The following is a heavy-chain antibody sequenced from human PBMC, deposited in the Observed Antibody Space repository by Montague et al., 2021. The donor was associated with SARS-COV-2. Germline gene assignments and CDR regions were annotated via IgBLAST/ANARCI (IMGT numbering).Heavy chain of an antibody. J-gene: IGHJ6*02. CDR3: ARDQWQQLAPGVYYYYGMAV. CDR2: IYYSGST. CDR1: GGSISSSSYY. D-gene: IGHD6-13*01. V-gene: IGHV4-39*07. Sequence: SETLSLTCTVSGGSISSSSYYWGWIRQPPGKGLEWIGSIYYSGSTYYNPSLKSRVTISVDTSKNQFSLKLSSVTAADTAVYYCARDQWQQLAPGVYYYYGMAVWGQGTTVTVSS.